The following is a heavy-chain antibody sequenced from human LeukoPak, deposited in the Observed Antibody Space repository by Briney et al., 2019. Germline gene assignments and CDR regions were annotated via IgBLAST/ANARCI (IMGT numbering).Heavy chain of an antibody. CDR2: IREDGSEK. J-gene: IGHJ6*02. V-gene: IGHV3-7*04. Sequence: PGGSLRLSCRASGFTFSSHWMSWVRQAPGKGLEWVANIREDGSEKYYLDSVKGRFTVSRDNAKDSVYLQMNSLRAEDTAVYYCARGHYGMDVWGRGTTVTVSS. CDR3: ARGHYGMDV. CDR1: GFTFSSHW.